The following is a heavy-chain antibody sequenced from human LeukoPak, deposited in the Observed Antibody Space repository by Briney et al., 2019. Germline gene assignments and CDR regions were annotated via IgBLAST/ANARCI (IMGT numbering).Heavy chain of an antibody. CDR2: IYYSGST. J-gene: IGHJ4*02. V-gene: IGHV4-59*01. CDR1: GGFISSYY. Sequence: PSETLSPTCTVSGGFISSYYWSWIRQPPGKGLEWIGYIYYSGSTNYNPSLKSRVTISVDTSKNQFSLKLSSVTAADTAVYYCARGRLQLWFDWGQGTLVTVSS. D-gene: IGHD5-18*01. CDR3: ARGRLQLWFD.